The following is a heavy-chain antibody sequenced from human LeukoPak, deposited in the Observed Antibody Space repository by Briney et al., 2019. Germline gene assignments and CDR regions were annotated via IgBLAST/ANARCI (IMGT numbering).Heavy chain of an antibody. CDR2: ISSSSSTI. J-gene: IGHJ6*03. V-gene: IGHV3-48*02. Sequence: GGSLRLSCAASGFTFSSYSMNWVRQAPGKGLEWVSYISSSSSTIYYADSVKGRFTISRDNAKNSLYLQMNRLRDEDTAVYYWARAQPDTGYSSSWYEEYYMDVWGKGTTVTVSS. D-gene: IGHD6-13*01. CDR3: ARAQPDTGYSSSWYEEYYMDV. CDR1: GFTFSSYS.